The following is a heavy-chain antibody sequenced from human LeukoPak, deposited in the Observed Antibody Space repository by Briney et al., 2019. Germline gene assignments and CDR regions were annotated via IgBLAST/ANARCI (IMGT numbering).Heavy chain of an antibody. D-gene: IGHD5-12*01. CDR1: GYTFTSYG. V-gene: IGHV1-18*01. J-gene: IGHJ4*02. CDR2: ISAYNGNT. CDR3: ARGGPSLYYFDY. Sequence: GASVKVSCKASGYTFTSYGISWMRQAPGQGLEWMGWISAYNGNTNYAQKFQGRVTITADESTSTAYMELSSLRSEDTAVYYCARGGPSLYYFDYWGQGTLVTVSS.